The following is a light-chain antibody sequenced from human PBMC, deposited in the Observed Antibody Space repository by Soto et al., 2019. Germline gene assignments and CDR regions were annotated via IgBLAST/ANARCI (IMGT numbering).Light chain of an antibody. J-gene: IGKJ5*01. CDR2: GAS. CDR3: QQYGGSPIT. CDR1: QSVTTR. V-gene: IGKV3-20*01. Sequence: IVLTQSPCTLSLSPGERATLSCRASQSVTTRLAWYQHKPGQAPRLLMSGASSRASGVPVRFSGSGSGTDFTLTISRLEPEDFALYYCQQYGGSPITFGLGTRLEIK.